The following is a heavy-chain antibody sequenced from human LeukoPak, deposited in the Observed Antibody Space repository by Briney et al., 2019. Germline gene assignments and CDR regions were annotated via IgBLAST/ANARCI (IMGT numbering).Heavy chain of an antibody. D-gene: IGHD3-22*01. Sequence: GGSLRLSCAASGFTFSSYRMNWVRQAPGKGLEWVSYISSFGSTICYADSVKGRFTISRDNAKNSLYLQMNSLGAEDTAVYYCAGSAYYRDFDYWGQGTLVTVSS. J-gene: IGHJ4*02. V-gene: IGHV3-48*04. CDR3: AGSAYYRDFDY. CDR2: ISSFGSTI. CDR1: GFTFSSYR.